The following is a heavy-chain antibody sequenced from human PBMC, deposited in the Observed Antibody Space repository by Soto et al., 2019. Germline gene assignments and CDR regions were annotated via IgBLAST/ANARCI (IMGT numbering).Heavy chain of an antibody. CDR1: GYTFTSYA. J-gene: IGHJ5*02. CDR2: INAGNGNT. D-gene: IGHD1-7*01. V-gene: IGHV1-3*01. Sequence: ASVKVSCKASGYTFTSYAMHWVRQAPGQRLEWMGWINAGNGNTKYSQKFQGRVTITRDTSASTAYMELSSLRSEDTAVYYCARDLRRITVTTYWFDPWGHGTLVTVSS. CDR3: ARDLRRITVTTYWFDP.